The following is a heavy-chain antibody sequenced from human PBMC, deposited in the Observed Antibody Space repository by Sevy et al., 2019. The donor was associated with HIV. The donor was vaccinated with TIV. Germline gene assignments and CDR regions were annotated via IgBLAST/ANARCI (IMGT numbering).Heavy chain of an antibody. D-gene: IGHD1-1*01. CDR3: ARERNTYGQGYFDY. CDR2: ISSRCTYI. J-gene: IGHJ4*02. Sequence: GGSLRLSCAVSGFSFSDYYMSWIRQAPGKGLEWVSDISSRCTYINYADSVKGRFTISRDNAKNSLSLQMNSLRADDTAVYYCARERNTYGQGYFDYWGQGTLVTVSS. V-gene: IGHV3-11*06. CDR1: GFSFSDYY.